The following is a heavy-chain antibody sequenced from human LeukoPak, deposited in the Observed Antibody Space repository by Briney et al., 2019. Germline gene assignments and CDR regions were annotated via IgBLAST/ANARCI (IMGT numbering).Heavy chain of an antibody. J-gene: IGHJ4*02. Sequence: GASVKVSCKASGYTFTGYYMHWVRQAPGQWLEWMGWINPNSGGTNYAQKFQGRVTMTRDTSISTAYMELRSLRSDDTAVYYCARGQGFWPETYWGQGTLVTVSS. V-gene: IGHV1-2*02. CDR1: GYTFTGYY. D-gene: IGHD3-3*01. CDR3: ARGQGFWPETY. CDR2: INPNSGGT.